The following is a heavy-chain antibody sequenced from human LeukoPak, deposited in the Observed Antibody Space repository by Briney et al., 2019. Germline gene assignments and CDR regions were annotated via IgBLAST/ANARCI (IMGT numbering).Heavy chain of an antibody. CDR1: GFAFNTYT. CDR3: ARVWQDYSGVDY. CDR2: ISTTGTTI. Sequence: PGGSLRLSCAASGFAFNTYTMHWVRQAPGKGLEWISYISTTGTTIHYADSVKGRFAISRDNAKSSLYLQMNSLRDEDTAVYYCARVWQDYSGVDYWGQGTLVTVSS. J-gene: IGHJ4*02. V-gene: IGHV3-48*02. D-gene: IGHD2-21*01.